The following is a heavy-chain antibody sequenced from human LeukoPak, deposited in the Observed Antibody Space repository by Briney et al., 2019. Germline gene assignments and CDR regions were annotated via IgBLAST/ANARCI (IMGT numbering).Heavy chain of an antibody. J-gene: IGHJ4*02. D-gene: IGHD6-13*01. Sequence: GRSLRLSCAASGFTFSSYGMHWVRQAPGKGLEWVAVIWYDGSNKYYADSVKGRFTISRDNSKNTLYLQMNSLRAEDTAVYYRAREEYSSSWYFDYWGQGTLVTVSS. CDR2: IWYDGSNK. V-gene: IGHV3-33*01. CDR1: GFTFSSYG. CDR3: AREEYSSSWYFDY.